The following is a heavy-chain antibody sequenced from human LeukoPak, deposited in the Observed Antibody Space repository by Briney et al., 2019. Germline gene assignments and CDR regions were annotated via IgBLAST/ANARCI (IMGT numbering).Heavy chain of an antibody. Sequence: AGRSLRLSCAASGFTFSNYGMHWGRQPPGQGLEWLTAIQYDGSKTYYAESVRGRITISRDDSKHTLYLQLNSLRAEDTVVYYCARDSCSSPSCFYYWGQGTLVTVSS. CDR1: GFTFSNYG. CDR2: IQYDGSKT. CDR3: ARDSCSSPSCFYY. D-gene: IGHD2-2*01. J-gene: IGHJ4*02. V-gene: IGHV3-33*01.